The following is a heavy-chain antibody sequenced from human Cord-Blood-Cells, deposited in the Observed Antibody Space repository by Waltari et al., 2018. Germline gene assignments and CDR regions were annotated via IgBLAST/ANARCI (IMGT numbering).Heavy chain of an antibody. J-gene: IGHJ6*02. CDR2: TYYRSKWYN. Sequence: QVQLQQSGPGLVKPSQTLSLTCAISGDRVSSHSAAWNWIRQSPSRGLEWLGRTYYRSKWYNDYAVSVKSRITINPDTSKNQFSLQLNSVTPEDTAVYYCARDTIAAAGNYYYYGMDVWGQGTTVTVSS. CDR1: GDRVSSHSAA. D-gene: IGHD6-13*01. V-gene: IGHV6-1*01. CDR3: ARDTIAAAGNYYYYGMDV.